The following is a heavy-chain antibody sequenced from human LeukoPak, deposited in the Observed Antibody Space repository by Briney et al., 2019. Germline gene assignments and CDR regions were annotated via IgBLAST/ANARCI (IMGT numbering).Heavy chain of an antibody. CDR2: ISGSGETT. V-gene: IGHV3-23*01. CDR3: AKARVLSSFDS. CDR1: GFTFNIYV. Sequence: GGSLRLSCAASGFTFNIYVLAWVRQAPGKGLEWVSSISGSGETTYYADSVKGRFTISRDNSKNNLYLKMTNLRAEDTGVYFYAKARVLSSFDSWGQGTLVTVSS. J-gene: IGHJ4*02. D-gene: IGHD3-16*02.